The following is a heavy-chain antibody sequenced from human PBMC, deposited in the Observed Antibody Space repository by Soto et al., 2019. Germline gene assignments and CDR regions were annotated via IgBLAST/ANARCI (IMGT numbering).Heavy chain of an antibody. CDR1: GDSISRYY. CDR3: ARDQGGEFLKGSGMDV. D-gene: IGHD3-10*01. Sequence: QVQLQESGPGLVKPSETLSLTCTVSGDSISRYYWSWIRLSPGKGLEWIGYIYYSGETKYNPSVKSRVTISVDRTKNQFSVKLSSVTAVDTSLYYCARDQGGEFLKGSGMDVWGQGTTVTVSS. V-gene: IGHV4-59*01. CDR2: IYYSGET. J-gene: IGHJ6*02.